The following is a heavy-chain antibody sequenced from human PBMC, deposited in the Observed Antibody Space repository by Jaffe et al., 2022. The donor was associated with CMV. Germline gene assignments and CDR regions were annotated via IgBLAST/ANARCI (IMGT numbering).Heavy chain of an antibody. V-gene: IGHV3-21*01. CDR3: ARGGWGWLQLDY. CDR1: GFTFSSYS. J-gene: IGHJ4*02. D-gene: IGHD5-12*01. CDR2: ISSSSSYI. Sequence: EVQLVESGGGLVKPGGSLRLSCAASGFTFSSYSMNWVRQAPGKGLEWVSSISSSSSYIYYADSVKGRFTISRDNAKNSLYLQMNSLRAEDTAVYYCARGGWGWLQLDYWGQGTLVTVSS.